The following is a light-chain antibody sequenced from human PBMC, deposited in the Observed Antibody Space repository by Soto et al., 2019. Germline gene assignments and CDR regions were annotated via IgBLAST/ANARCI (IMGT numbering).Light chain of an antibody. J-gene: IGKJ4*01. Sequence: EIVLTQSPGSLSLSPGERATLSCRASQSVYNNYIAWYQHSPGQAPRVLIYGASTRATGTPDRFSGSGSGTDFTLTITRLEPEDSALYYCQQYGSSLTVGGGTKVE. CDR2: GAS. CDR3: QQYGSSLT. V-gene: IGKV3-20*01. CDR1: QSVYNNY.